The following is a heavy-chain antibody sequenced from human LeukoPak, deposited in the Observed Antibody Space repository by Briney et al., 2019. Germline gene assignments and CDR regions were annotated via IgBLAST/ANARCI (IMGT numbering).Heavy chain of an antibody. CDR1: GFTFSNAW. J-gene: IGHJ5*02. CDR3: TTDPEWELLRDNWFDP. Sequence: WGSLRLSCAASGFTFSNAWMSWVRQAPGKGLEWVGRIKSKTDGGTTDYAAPVKGRFTISRDDSKNTLYLQMNSLKTEDTAVYYCTTDPEWELLRDNWFDPWGQGTLVTVSS. D-gene: IGHD1-26*01. V-gene: IGHV3-15*01. CDR2: IKSKTDGGTT.